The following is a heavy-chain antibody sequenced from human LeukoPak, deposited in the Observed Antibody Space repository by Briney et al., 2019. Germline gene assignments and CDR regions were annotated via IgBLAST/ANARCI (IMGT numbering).Heavy chain of an antibody. J-gene: IGHJ4*02. D-gene: IGHD6-19*01. CDR3: ARAGHSSGWYEGVDY. CDR1: GGNFSSYA. Sequence: SVKASCKASGGNFSSYAISWVRQAPGQGPEWMGGIIPIFGTANYAQKFQGRVTITADESTSTAYMELSSLRSEDTAVYYCARAGHSSGWYEGVDYWGQGTLVTVSS. CDR2: IIPIFGTA. V-gene: IGHV1-69*01.